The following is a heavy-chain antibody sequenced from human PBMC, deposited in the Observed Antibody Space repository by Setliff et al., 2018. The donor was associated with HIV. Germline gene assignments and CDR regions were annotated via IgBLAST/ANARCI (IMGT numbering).Heavy chain of an antibody. CDR1: GYTFTSYP. V-gene: IGHV1-46*01. CDR3: ARNQGDSSGWYAGDY. D-gene: IGHD6-19*01. CDR2: INTSGGSA. J-gene: IGHJ4*01. Sequence: ASVKVSCKASGYTFTSYPMHWVRQATGQGREWMGVINTSGGSAGYAEKFRGRVTMTRDTSTSTVYMDLRNLRSEDTAVYYCARNQGDSSGWYAGDYWGHGTLVTVSS.